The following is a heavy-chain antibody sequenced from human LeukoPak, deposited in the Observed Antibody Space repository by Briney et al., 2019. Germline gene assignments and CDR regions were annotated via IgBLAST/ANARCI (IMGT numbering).Heavy chain of an antibody. D-gene: IGHD3-9*01. Sequence: GASVKVSCKASGYTFTSYYMHWVRQAPGEGLEWMGIINPSGGSTSYAQKFQGRVTMTRDTSTSTVYMELSSLRSVDTAVYYCARCGEPSYDILTGYSRFDYWGQGTLVTVSS. V-gene: IGHV1-46*01. J-gene: IGHJ4*02. CDR2: INPSGGST. CDR3: ARCGEPSYDILTGYSRFDY. CDR1: GYTFTSYY.